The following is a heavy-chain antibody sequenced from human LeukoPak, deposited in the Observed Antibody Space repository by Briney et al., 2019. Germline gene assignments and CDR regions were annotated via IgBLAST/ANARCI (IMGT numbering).Heavy chain of an antibody. D-gene: IGHD2-15*01. CDR3: ARARGGGSNPNLNDY. V-gene: IGHV1-18*01. Sequence: GASVKVSCKASGYTFTSYGISWVRQAPGQGLEWMGWISAYNGKTNYAQKLQGKVTMTTDTSTSTAYMELRSLRSDDTAVYYCARARGGGSNPNLNDYWGQGTLVTVSS. CDR1: GYTFTSYG. J-gene: IGHJ4*02. CDR2: ISAYNGKT.